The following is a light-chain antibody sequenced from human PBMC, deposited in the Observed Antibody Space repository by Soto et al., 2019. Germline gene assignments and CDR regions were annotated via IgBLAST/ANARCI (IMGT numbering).Light chain of an antibody. V-gene: IGKV1-33*01. CDR1: HDVSRN. CDR2: DAS. CDR3: QQYNSMLF. J-gene: IGKJ4*01. Sequence: DIQMTQSPSSLSASEGDRVTITCQSSHDVSRNLNWFQQKPGEAPQLLIYDASNLERGVPSRFSGSGSGTDFTLTISSLQPEDVATYYCQQYNSMLFVGGGTEVEIK.